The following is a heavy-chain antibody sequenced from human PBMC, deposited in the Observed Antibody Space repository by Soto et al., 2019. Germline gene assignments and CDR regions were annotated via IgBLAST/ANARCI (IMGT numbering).Heavy chain of an antibody. D-gene: IGHD3-22*01. J-gene: IGHJ4*02. Sequence: SETLSLTCTVSGGSISSYYWSWIRQPPGKGLEWIGYIYNSGSTNYNPSLKSRVTISVDTSKNQFSLKLSSVTAADTAVYYCATTGGHYYDSSGLDYWGQGTLVTVSS. CDR2: IYNSGST. CDR1: GGSISSYY. V-gene: IGHV4-59*01. CDR3: ATTGGHYYDSSGLDY.